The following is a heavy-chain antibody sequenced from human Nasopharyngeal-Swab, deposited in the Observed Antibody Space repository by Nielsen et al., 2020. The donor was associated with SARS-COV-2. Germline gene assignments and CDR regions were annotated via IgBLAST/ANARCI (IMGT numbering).Heavy chain of an antibody. CDR2: INSDGTVA. V-gene: IGHV3-74*01. Sequence: GVLKISCAASGFVFSNFWMHWVRQAPGKGPVWVSRINSDGTVANYADSVKGRFTISRDNAKNTLYLHMNSLRADDTAVYYCAIVFSMSFDHWGQGALVTVSS. J-gene: IGHJ4*02. CDR3: AIVFSMSFDH. CDR1: GFVFSNFW. D-gene: IGHD2-8*01.